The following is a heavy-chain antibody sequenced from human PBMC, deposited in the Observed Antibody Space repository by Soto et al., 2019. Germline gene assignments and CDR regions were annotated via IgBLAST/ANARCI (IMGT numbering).Heavy chain of an antibody. V-gene: IGHV4-31*03. CDR3: ARDREYYGSRSYWFDP. D-gene: IGHD3-10*01. CDR2: IYYSGST. Sequence: SETLSLTCTVSGGSISRGGYYWSWIRQHPGKGLEWIGYIYYSGSTYYNPSLKSRVTISVDTSKNQFSLKLSSVTAADTAVYYCARDREYYGSRSYWFDPWGQGTLVTVSS. J-gene: IGHJ5*02. CDR1: GGSISRGGYY.